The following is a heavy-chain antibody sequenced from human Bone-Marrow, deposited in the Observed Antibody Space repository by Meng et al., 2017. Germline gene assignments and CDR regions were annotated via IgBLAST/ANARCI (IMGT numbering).Heavy chain of an antibody. Sequence: GESLKISCAASGCTFSSYWMHWVRQAPGKGLGWVSRINSDGSSTSYADSVKGRFTISRDNAKNTLYLQMTSLSAEDTAVYYCAREPRDDGDYSRWGQGTLVTVSS. J-gene: IGHJ4*02. V-gene: IGHV3-74*01. CDR1: GCTFSSYW. CDR2: INSDGSST. D-gene: IGHD4-17*01. CDR3: AREPRDDGDYSR.